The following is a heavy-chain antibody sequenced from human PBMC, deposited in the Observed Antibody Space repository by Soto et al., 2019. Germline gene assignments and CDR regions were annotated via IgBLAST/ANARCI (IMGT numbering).Heavy chain of an antibody. CDR1: GYTFTSYG. J-gene: IGHJ4*02. D-gene: IGHD6-13*01. CDR3: ARDGAYIAAAGTIDY. V-gene: IGHV1-18*01. Sequence: ASVKVSCKASGYTFTSYGISWVPQAPGQGLEWMGWISAYNGNTNYAQKLQGRVTMTTDTSTSTAYMELRSLRSDDTAVYYCARDGAYIAAAGTIDYWGQGTLVTVS. CDR2: ISAYNGNT.